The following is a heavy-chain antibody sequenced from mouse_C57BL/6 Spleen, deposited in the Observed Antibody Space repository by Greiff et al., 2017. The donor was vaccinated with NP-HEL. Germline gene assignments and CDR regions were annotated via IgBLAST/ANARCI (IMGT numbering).Heavy chain of an antibody. Sequence: EVKLVESGGDLVKPGGSLKLSCAASGFTFSSYGMSWVRQTPDKRLEWVATISSGGSYTYYPDSVKGRFTISRDNAKNTLYLQRSSLQSEDTAMYYCARHEDRTGEGYFDVWGTGTTVTVSS. J-gene: IGHJ1*03. CDR2: ISSGGSYT. CDR3: ARHEDRTGEGYFDV. D-gene: IGHD3-2*01. CDR1: GFTFSSYG. V-gene: IGHV5-6*02.